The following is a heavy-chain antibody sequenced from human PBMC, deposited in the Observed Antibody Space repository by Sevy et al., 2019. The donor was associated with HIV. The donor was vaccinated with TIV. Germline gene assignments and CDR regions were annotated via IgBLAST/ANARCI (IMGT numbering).Heavy chain of an antibody. CDR2: ISHDGSYQ. CDR1: RFTFSTYD. Sequence: GGSLRLSCAASRFTFSTYDIHWVRQAPGKGLEWVAVISHDGSYQYYTDSVKGRFTISRDDSKNKAYLQMNSLRADDSWVYYCAKGQGYDYIWGNERSEYYFDYWGQGTLVTVSS. J-gene: IGHJ4*02. V-gene: IGHV3-30*18. CDR3: AKGQGYDYIWGNERSEYYFDY. D-gene: IGHD3-16*01.